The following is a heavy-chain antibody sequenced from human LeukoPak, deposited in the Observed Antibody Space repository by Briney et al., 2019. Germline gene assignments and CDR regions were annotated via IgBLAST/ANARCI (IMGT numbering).Heavy chain of an antibody. V-gene: IGHV3-9*01. D-gene: IGHD6-6*01. CDR2: ISWNSGSI. CDR1: GFTFDDYA. CDR3: AKSAVAARRPYYFDY. J-gene: IGHJ4*02. Sequence: GGSLRLSCAASGFTFDDYAMHWVRQAPGKGLERVSGISWNSGSIGYADSVKGRFTISRDNAKNSLYLQMNSLRAEDTALYYCAKSAVAARRPYYFDYWGQGTLVTVSS.